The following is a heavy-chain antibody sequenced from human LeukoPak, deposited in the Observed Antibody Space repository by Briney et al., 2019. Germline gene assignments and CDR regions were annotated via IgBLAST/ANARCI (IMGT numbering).Heavy chain of an antibody. CDR1: GYTFTIYG. J-gene: IGHJ6*03. CDR3: ARVKIFGVVIDYYYMDV. CDR2: ISVYNGNT. D-gene: IGHD3-3*01. Sequence: GASVKVSCKASGYTFTIYGINWVRQAPGQGLEWMGWISVYNGNTNYAQKLQGRVTMTTDTSTSTAYMELRSLRSDDTAVYYCARVKIFGVVIDYYYMDVWGKGTTVTVSS. V-gene: IGHV1-18*01.